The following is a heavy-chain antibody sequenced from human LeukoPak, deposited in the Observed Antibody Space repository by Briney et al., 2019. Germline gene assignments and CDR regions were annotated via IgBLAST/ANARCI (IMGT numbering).Heavy chain of an antibody. D-gene: IGHD1-26*01. CDR2: IYHSGST. J-gene: IGHJ4*02. CDR3: ARGGSYFDY. CDR1: GYSISSSYY. V-gene: IGHV4-38-2*02. Sequence: SGTLSLTCTVSGYSISSSYYWGWIRQPPGKGLEWIGSIYHSGSTYYNPSLKSRVTISVDTSKNQFSLKLSSVTAADTAVYYCARGGSYFDYWGQGTLVTVSS.